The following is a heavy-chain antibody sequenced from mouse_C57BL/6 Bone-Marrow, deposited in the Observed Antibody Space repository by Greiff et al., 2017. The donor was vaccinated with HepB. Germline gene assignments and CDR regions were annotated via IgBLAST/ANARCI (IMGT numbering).Heavy chain of an antibody. Sequence: VKLQESGPGLVKPSQSLFLTCSITGFPITSGYYWIWIRQSPGKPLEWMGYITHSGETFYNPSLQSPISITRETSKNQFFLQLNSVTTEDTAMYYCAGGPGLLDFDYWGQGTTLTVSS. CDR1: GFPITSGYY. CDR2: ITHSGET. D-gene: IGHD2-10*01. V-gene: IGHV12-3*01. J-gene: IGHJ2*01. CDR3: AGGPGLLDFDY.